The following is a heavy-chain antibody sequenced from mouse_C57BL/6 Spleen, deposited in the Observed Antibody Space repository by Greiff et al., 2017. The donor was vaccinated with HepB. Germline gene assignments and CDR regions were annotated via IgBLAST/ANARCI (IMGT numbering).Heavy chain of an antibody. CDR2: IYPGDGDT. CDR1: GYAFSSYW. Sequence: QVHVKQSGAELVKPGASVKISCKASGYAFSSYWMNWVKQRPGKGLEWIGQIYPGDGDTNYNGKFKGKATLTADKSSSTAYMQLRSLTSEDAAVYFCAKGLNWGFDYWGQGTTLTVSS. D-gene: IGHD4-1*01. V-gene: IGHV1-80*01. CDR3: AKGLNWGFDY. J-gene: IGHJ2*01.